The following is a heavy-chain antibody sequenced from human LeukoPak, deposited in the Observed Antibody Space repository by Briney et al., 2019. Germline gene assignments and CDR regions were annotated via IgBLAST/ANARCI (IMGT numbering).Heavy chain of an antibody. CDR1: GGTFSSYA. CDR2: IIPIFGTA. Sequence: ASVKVSCKASGGTFSSYAISWVRQAPGQGLEWMGGIIPIFGTANYAQKFQGRVTITADESTSTAYMALSSLRSEDTAVYYCARHRGYDFWSGMDVWGKGTTVTVSS. CDR3: ARHRGYDFWSGMDV. J-gene: IGHJ6*03. V-gene: IGHV1-69*13. D-gene: IGHD3-3*01.